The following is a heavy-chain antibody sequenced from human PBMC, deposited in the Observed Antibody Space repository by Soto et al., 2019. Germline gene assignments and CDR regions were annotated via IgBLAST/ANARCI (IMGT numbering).Heavy chain of an antibody. CDR1: GGTFSSYA. CDR2: IIPIFGTA. V-gene: IGHV1-69*13. CDR3: ARGYSGPFNWFDP. D-gene: IGHD1-26*01. Sequence: ASVKVSCKASGGTFSSYAISWVRQAPGQGLEWMGGIIPIFGTANYAQKFQGRVTITADESTSTAYMELSSLRSEDTAVYYCARGYSGPFNWFDPWGQGTLVTVSS. J-gene: IGHJ5*02.